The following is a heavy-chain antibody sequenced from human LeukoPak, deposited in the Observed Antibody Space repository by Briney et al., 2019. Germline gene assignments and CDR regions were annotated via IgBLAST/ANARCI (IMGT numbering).Heavy chain of an antibody. D-gene: IGHD2-2*01. CDR3: ARARDCTSTSCFPNYYYYYMDV. Sequence: PSETLSLTCTVSGGSISSGSYYWSWIRQPAGKGLEWIGRIYTSGSTNYNPSLKSRVTISVDTSRNQFSLKLSSVTAADTAVYYCARARDCTSTSCFPNYYYYYMDVWGKGTTVTVSS. CDR1: GGSISSGSYY. V-gene: IGHV4-61*02. J-gene: IGHJ6*03. CDR2: IYTSGST.